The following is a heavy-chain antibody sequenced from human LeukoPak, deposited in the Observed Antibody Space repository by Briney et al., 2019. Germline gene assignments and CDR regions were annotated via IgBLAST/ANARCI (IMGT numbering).Heavy chain of an antibody. J-gene: IGHJ2*01. CDR3: ARLARSRDPWYLDL. Sequence: GGSLRLSCATYGFTFTRYSMNWVRQAPGEGLEWVSSIGPSGGSIFYANSVKGRFTISRDNAKNSLSLQMNSLRADDTAVYYCARLARSRDPWYLDLWGRGTLVTVSS. V-gene: IGHV3-21*04. CDR2: IGPSGGSI. D-gene: IGHD5-12*01. CDR1: GFTFTRYS.